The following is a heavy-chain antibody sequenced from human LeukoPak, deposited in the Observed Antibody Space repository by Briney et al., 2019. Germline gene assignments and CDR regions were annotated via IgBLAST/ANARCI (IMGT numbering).Heavy chain of an antibody. V-gene: IGHV1-46*01. CDR3: ARDLGIMGTAWGYYFDH. D-gene: IGHD2-21*02. J-gene: IGHJ4*02. Sequence: ASVKVSCKASGYTVTSHYMHWVRQVPGQGLEWMGIINPSSGGAHYTQKFQGRVIMTRDTSTNTVYMELSSLRSEDTAIYYCARDLGIMGTAWGYYFDHWGQGTLVTVSS. CDR1: GYTVTSHY. CDR2: INPSSGGA.